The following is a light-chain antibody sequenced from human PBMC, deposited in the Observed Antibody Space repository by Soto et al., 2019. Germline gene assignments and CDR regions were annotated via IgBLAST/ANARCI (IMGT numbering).Light chain of an antibody. CDR3: QHYTNWPLT. CDR1: HSVDSR. J-gene: IGKJ4*01. CDR2: DAS. V-gene: IGKV3-15*01. Sequence: EIVMTQSPATLSMSPGDRATLSCSASHSVDSRLAWYQQKPGQSPRLLIYDASPRATGLPARFSGSGSGTEFTLTISSLQPEDFAVYYCQHYTNWPLTFGGGTKV.